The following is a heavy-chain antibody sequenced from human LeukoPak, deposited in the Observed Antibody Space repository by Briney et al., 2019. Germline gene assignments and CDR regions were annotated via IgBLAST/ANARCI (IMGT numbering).Heavy chain of an antibody. V-gene: IGHV3-23*01. CDR1: GFTFSSFA. CDR2: ISGSGSSP. CDR3: AKDSGPWGYCTTTSCYFAY. Sequence: GGSLRLSCAASGFTFSSFAMSWVRQAPGKGLEWVSAISGSGSSPYYADSVKGRFTISRDNSKSTLYLQMNSLRAGDTAVYYGAKDSGPWGYCTTTSCYFAYWGQGALVTVSS. D-gene: IGHD2-2*01. J-gene: IGHJ4*02.